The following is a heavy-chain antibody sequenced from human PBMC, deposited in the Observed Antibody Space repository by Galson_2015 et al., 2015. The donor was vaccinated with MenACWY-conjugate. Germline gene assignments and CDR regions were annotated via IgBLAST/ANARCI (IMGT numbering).Heavy chain of an antibody. CDR2: IYSDGTT. CDR3: ARDSRSTTVRGVTIRETIHYYYGMDV. J-gene: IGHJ6*02. V-gene: IGHV3-53*01. D-gene: IGHD3-10*01. CDR1: GFIVSYNY. Sequence: SLRLSCAVSGFIVSYNYMTWVRQAPGKGLECVSVIYSDGTTYYADSVKGRFTISRDNSKNTVFLQMNSLRAEDTAVYYCARDSRSTTVRGVTIRETIHYYYGMDVSGQGTTVTVSS.